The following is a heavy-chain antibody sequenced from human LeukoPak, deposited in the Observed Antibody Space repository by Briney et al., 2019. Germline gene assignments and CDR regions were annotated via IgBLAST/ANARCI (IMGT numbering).Heavy chain of an antibody. D-gene: IGHD2-21*01. CDR3: ARDPYYSFDY. CDR2: IKQDGSEK. V-gene: IGHV3-7*04. Sequence: PGGSLRLSCAASGFTFTNYWMSWVRQAPGKGLGWVANIKQDGSEKYYVDSVKGRSTISRDNAKNSLYLQMNSLRAEDTAVYYCARDPYYSFDYWGQGTLVTVSS. J-gene: IGHJ4*02. CDR1: GFTFTNYW.